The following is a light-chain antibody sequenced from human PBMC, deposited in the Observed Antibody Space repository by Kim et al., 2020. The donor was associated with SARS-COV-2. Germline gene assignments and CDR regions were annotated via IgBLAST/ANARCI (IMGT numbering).Light chain of an antibody. Sequence: EFVMTQSPATLSLSPGERATLSCRASQSVNSNFLSWFQQKPGQAPRLLIYGASTRAPGIPARFSGSGSGTDFTLTISSLQPEDFALYYCQQDYIPPYTFGQGTKVDIK. V-gene: IGKV3D-7*01. CDR1: QSVNSNF. J-gene: IGKJ2*01. CDR3: QQDYIPPYT. CDR2: GAS.